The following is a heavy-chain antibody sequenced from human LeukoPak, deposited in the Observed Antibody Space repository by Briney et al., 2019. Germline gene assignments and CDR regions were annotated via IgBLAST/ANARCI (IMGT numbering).Heavy chain of an antibody. CDR3: ARGSRLVVVSAANTWFDP. CDR1: GGSFSGYY. V-gene: IGHV4-34*01. J-gene: IGHJ5*02. CDR2: INHSGST. D-gene: IGHD2-2*01. Sequence: PSETLSLTCAVYGGSFSGYYWSWIRQPPGKGREWVGEINHSGSTNYNPSLKSRVTISVDTSKNQFSLKLSSVTAADTAVYYCARGSRLVVVSAANTWFDPWGQGTLVTVSS.